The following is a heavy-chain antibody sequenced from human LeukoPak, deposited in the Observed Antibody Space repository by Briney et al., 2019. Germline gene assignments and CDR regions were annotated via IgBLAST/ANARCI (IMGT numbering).Heavy chain of an antibody. V-gene: IGHV3-20*04. D-gene: IGHD3-16*01. CDR1: GFTFDDYA. CDR3: AREDLYTAMDV. CDR2: ISWNGGST. J-gene: IGHJ6*03. Sequence: GGSLRLSCAASGFTFDDYAMHWVRQAPGKGLEWVSGISWNGGSTGYADSVKGRFTISRDNAKNSLYLQMNSLRAEDTALYYCAREDLYTAMDVWGKGTTVTVSS.